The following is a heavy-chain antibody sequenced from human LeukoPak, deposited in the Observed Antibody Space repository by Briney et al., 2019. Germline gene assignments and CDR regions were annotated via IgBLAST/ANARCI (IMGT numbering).Heavy chain of an antibody. J-gene: IGHJ4*02. Sequence: PGGSLRLSWAAAGFTFSSYAMSWVRQAPGKGLEYVSFIIGSGGSTHYRDSVKGRFTISRDNSKNTLYLQMNSLRVDDTAVYYCAKDGTPTITFDYWGQGTLVTVSS. CDR2: IIGSGGST. D-gene: IGHD1-1*01. V-gene: IGHV3-23*01. CDR1: GFTFSSYA. CDR3: AKDGTPTITFDY.